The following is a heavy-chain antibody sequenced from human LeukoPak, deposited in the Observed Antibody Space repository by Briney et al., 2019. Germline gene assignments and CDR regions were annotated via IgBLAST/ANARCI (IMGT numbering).Heavy chain of an antibody. CDR2: VKHGGNT. CDR1: GGSFTAYT. Sequence: SETLSLTCVVYGGSFTAYTWSWIRQSPGKGLEWIGEVKHGGNTNYNPSLKSRVTISTDTSKNQFSLKLTSVTAADAAVYYCARLRARGFDYWGQGTLVTVSP. V-gene: IGHV4-34*01. CDR3: ARLRARGFDY. D-gene: IGHD3-16*01. J-gene: IGHJ4*02.